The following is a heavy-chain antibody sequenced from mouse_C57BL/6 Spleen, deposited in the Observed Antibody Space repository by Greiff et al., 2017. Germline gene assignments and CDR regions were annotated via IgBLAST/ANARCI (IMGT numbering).Heavy chain of an antibody. CDR2: ISSGSSTI. CDR1: GFTFSDYG. J-gene: IGHJ2*01. Sequence: EVKLMESGGGLVKPGGSLKLSCAASGFTFSDYGMHWVRQAPEQGLEWVAYISSGSSTIYYADTVKGRFTISRDNAKNTLFLQMNSLATKDTAMYYCATFDYWGQGTTLTVSS. V-gene: IGHV5-17*01. CDR3: ATFDY.